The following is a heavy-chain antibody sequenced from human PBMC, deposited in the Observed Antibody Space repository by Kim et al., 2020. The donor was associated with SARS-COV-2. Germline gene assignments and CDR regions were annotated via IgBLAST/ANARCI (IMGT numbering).Heavy chain of an antibody. V-gene: IGHV3-7*01. Sequence: GGSLRLSCVASGFTFSTYWMTWVRQAPGKGLEWVANIDRDGSGKNYVDSVKGRLTISRDNAKNSVYLQMNSLRAEDTAVYYCASGKKYWGQGTLVTVSS. CDR1: GFTFSTYW. CDR2: IDRDGSGK. J-gene: IGHJ4*02. CDR3: ASGKKY.